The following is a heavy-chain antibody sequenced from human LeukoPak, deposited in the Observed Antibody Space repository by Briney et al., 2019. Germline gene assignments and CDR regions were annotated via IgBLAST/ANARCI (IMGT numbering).Heavy chain of an antibody. Sequence: LAGGSLRLSCAASGFTFSSYAMHWVRQAPGKGLEWVAVISYDGSNKYYADSVKGRFTISRDNSKNTLYLQMNSLRAEDTAVYYCGRGAILAYSSRWLHSNWFDPWGQGTLV. D-gene: IGHD6-13*01. CDR3: GRGAILAYSSRWLHSNWFDP. CDR1: GFTFSSYA. V-gene: IGHV3-30*04. J-gene: IGHJ5*02. CDR2: ISYDGSNK.